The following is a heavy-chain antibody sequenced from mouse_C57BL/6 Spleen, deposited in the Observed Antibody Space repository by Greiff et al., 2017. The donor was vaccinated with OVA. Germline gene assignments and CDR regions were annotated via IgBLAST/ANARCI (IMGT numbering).Heavy chain of an antibody. CDR1: GFTFSDYY. Sequence: EVQLVESGGGLVQPGGSLKLSCAASGFTFSDYYMYWVRQTPEKRLEWVAYISNGGGSTYYPDTVKGRFTISRDNAKNTLYLQMSRLKSEDTAMYYCASLTTVVADYYAMDYWGQGTSVTVSS. CDR2: ISNGGGST. J-gene: IGHJ4*01. D-gene: IGHD1-1*01. V-gene: IGHV5-12*01. CDR3: ASLTTVVADYYAMDY.